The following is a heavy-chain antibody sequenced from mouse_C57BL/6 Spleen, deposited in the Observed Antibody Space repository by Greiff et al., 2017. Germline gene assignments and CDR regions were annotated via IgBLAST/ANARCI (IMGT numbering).Heavy chain of an antibody. D-gene: IGHD1-1*01. CDR3: ARSGWGSSRAWFAY. CDR2: INPNNGGT. Sequence: EVQLQQSGPELVKPGASVKISCKASGYTFTDYYMNWVKQSHGKSLEWIGDINPNNGGTSYNQKFKGKATLTVDKSSSTAYMELRSLTSEDSAVYYCARSGWGSSRAWFAYWGQGTLVTVSA. J-gene: IGHJ3*01. V-gene: IGHV1-26*01. CDR1: GYTFTDYY.